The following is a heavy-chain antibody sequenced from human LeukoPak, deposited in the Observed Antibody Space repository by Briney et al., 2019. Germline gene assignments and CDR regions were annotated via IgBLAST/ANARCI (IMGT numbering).Heavy chain of an antibody. CDR3: AKDSDELIAATYNWFDS. J-gene: IGHJ5*01. Sequence: PGGSLRLSCAASGFTFSSYAMSWVRQAPGKGLEWVSGISGSGGSTDYADSVKGRVTISRDNSKNTLYLQTTSLRAEDTALYYCAKDSDELIAATYNWFDSWGQGTLVTVSS. CDR1: GFTFSSYA. CDR2: ISGSGGST. D-gene: IGHD6-13*01. V-gene: IGHV3-23*01.